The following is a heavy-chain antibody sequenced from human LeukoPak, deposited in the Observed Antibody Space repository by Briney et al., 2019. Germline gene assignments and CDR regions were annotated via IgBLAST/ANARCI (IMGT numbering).Heavy chain of an antibody. CDR1: GGSISSGSYY. J-gene: IGHJ4*02. D-gene: IGHD3-10*01. CDR2: IYYTGST. V-gene: IGHV4-61*10. Sequence: SETLSLTCTVSGGSISSGSYYWSWIRQPAGKGLEWIGYIYYTGSTNYNPSLKSRVTMSVDTSKNQFSLKLRSVTASETAVYYCAREYLGSGSYGYWGQGTLVTVSS. CDR3: AREYLGSGSYGY.